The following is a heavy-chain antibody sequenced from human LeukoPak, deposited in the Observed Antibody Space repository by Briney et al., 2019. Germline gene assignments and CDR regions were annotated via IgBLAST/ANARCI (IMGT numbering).Heavy chain of an antibody. CDR3: ARWGYDSCGFYFS. CDR2: INHSGTT. D-gene: IGHD3-22*01. V-gene: IGHV4-34*01. Sequence: SETLSLTCAVYGESFSGHYWSWIRQPPGKGLEWIGEINHSGTTYYNPSLKSRVTISEDTSKNQFSLKLSSVTAADTAVYYCARWGYDSCGFYFSWGQGTLVTVSS. CDR1: GESFSGHY. J-gene: IGHJ5*02.